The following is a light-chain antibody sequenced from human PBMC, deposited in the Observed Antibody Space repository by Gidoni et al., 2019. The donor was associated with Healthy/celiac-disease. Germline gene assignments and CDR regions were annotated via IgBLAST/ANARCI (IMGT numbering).Light chain of an antibody. V-gene: IGKV1-39*01. J-gene: IGKJ5*01. CDR3: QQSYSTPIT. Sequence: DIQMTQSPSSLSASVGDRVTITCRASQSISSYLNWYQQKPGKAPSRFSGSGSGTDFTLTISSLQPEDFATYYCQQSYSTPITFGQXTRLEIK. CDR1: QSISSY.